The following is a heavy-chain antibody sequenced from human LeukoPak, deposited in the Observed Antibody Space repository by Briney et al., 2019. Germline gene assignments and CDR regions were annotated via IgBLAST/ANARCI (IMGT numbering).Heavy chain of an antibody. V-gene: IGHV4-30-4*01. Sequence: PSQTLSLTCTVSGGSISSGDYYWSWIRQPPGKGLEWIGYTYYSGSTYYNPSLKSRVTISVDTSKNQFSLKLSSVTAADTAVYYCARGIPQLRYFDWLSPRSGYYFDYWGQGTLVTVAS. J-gene: IGHJ4*02. CDR3: ARGIPQLRYFDWLSPRSGYYFDY. CDR2: TYYSGST. CDR1: GGSISSGDYY. D-gene: IGHD3-9*01.